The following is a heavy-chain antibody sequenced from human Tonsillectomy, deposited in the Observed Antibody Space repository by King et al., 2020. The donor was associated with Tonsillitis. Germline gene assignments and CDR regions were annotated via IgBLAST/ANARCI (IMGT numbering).Heavy chain of an antibody. CDR3: ARDDMSLIAATTTVGYYYGMDV. Sequence: QVQLVQSGGGVVQPGRSLRLSCAASGFTFNSYAMHWVRQAPGKGLEWVAVISYDERQKYYGDSVEGRFTISRDNSKNTLYLQMNSLTTEDTAVYYCARDDMSLIAATTTVGYYYGMDVWGQGTTVIVSS. J-gene: IGHJ6*02. D-gene: IGHD4-11*01. CDR2: ISYDERQK. V-gene: IGHV3-30*03. CDR1: GFTFNSYA.